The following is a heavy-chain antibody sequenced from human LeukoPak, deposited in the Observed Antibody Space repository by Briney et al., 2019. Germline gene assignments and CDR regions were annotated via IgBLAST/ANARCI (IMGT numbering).Heavy chain of an antibody. CDR1: GYTFTYRY. D-gene: IGHD3-22*01. CDR2: ITPFNGNT. V-gene: IGHV1-45*02. CDR3: ARAHYDSSGCQY. J-gene: IGHJ4*02. Sequence: GSSVKVSCKASGYTFTYRYLHWVRQAPGQALEWMGWITPFNGNTNYAQKFQDRVTITRNTSISTAYMELSSLRSEDTAVYYCARAHYDSSGCQYWGQGTLVTVSS.